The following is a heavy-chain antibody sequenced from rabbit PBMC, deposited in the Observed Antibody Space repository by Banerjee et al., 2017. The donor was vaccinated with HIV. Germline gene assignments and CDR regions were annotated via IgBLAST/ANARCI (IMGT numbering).Heavy chain of an antibody. D-gene: IGHD2-1*01. V-gene: IGHV1S40*01. J-gene: IGHJ4*01. CDR3: ARAVGAGDGDPYYFGL. CDR2: IYGGSSGST. CDR1: GFSFSSSYW. Sequence: QSLEESGGDLVKPGASLTLTCTASGFSFSSSYWICWVRQAPGKGLEWIACIYGGSSGSTAYASWAKGRFTISKTSSTTVTLQMTSLTAADTATYFCARAVGAGDGDPYYFGLWGPGTLVTVS.